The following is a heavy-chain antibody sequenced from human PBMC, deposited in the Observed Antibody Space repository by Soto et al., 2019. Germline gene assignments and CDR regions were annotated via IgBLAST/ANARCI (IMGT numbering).Heavy chain of an antibody. J-gene: IGHJ6*02. CDR2: ISGSGGST. V-gene: IGHV3-23*01. Sequence: GGSLRLSCAASGFTFSSYAMSWVRQAPGKGLEWVSAISGSGGSTYYADSVKGRFTISRDNSKNTLYLQMDSLRAEDTAVYYCAKRGIVGAKGYYYGMDVWGQGTTVTVSS. D-gene: IGHD1-26*01. CDR1: GFTFSSYA. CDR3: AKRGIVGAKGYYYGMDV.